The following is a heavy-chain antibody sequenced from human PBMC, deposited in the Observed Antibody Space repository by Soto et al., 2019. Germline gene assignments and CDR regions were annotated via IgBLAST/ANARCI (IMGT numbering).Heavy chain of an antibody. CDR3: VRDHYYSLDV. CDR2: IHSDGTNT. CDR1: GFSFSTSW. V-gene: IGHV3-74*01. D-gene: IGHD3-22*01. J-gene: IGHJ6*04. Sequence: PGGSLRLSCAASGFSFSTSWMHWVRQAPGKGLVWVSCIHSDGTNTDYADSVKGRFSISRDNAKNTLYLQMNSLRAEDTAVYYCVRDHYYSLDVWGKGTTVTVSS.